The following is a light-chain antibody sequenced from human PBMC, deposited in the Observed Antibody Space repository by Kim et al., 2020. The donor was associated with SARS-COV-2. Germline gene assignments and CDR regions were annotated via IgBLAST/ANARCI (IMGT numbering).Light chain of an antibody. Sequence: SYELTQPPSVSVAPGKTARLTCGGNNIGSISLHWYQQKPGQAPVLVIYNDADRPSGIPERFSGSNSGNTATLTISRVEAGDEADYYCQVWDSSSDHVVFGGGTQLTVL. J-gene: IGLJ2*01. CDR2: NDA. CDR1: NIGSIS. CDR3: QVWDSSSDHVV. V-gene: IGLV3-21*04.